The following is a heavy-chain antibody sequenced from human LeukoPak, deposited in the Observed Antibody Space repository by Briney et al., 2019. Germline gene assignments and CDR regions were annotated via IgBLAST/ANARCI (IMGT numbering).Heavy chain of an antibody. Sequence: GGSLRLSCAASGFTFSSYGMHWVRQAPGKGLEWVSSISSSSSYIYYADSVKGRFTISRDNAKNSLYLQMNSLRSEDTAVYYCAAPSYSSSWAFDYWGQGTLVTVSS. D-gene: IGHD6-13*01. CDR2: ISSSSSYI. CDR3: AAPSYSSSWAFDY. CDR1: GFTFSSYG. J-gene: IGHJ4*02. V-gene: IGHV3-21*04.